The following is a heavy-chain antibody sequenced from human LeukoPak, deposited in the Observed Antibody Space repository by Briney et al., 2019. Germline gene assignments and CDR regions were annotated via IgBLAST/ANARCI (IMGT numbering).Heavy chain of an antibody. Sequence: GESLKISCQASGYRFTTYWLAWVRQMPGKGLEWMGIIYPGDSDTRYSPSFQGQVTISADKSISTAYLQWSSLKASDTAMYYCARLDSYSGSYGVDYWGQGTLVTVSS. CDR3: ARLDSYSGSYGVDY. CDR2: IYPGDSDT. D-gene: IGHD1-26*01. CDR1: GYRFTTYW. V-gene: IGHV5-51*01. J-gene: IGHJ4*02.